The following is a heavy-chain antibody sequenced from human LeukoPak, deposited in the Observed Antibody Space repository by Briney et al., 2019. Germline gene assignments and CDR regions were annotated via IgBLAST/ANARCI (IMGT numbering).Heavy chain of an antibody. CDR1: GFTFSSYA. V-gene: IGHV3-23*01. CDR2: ISGSGGST. J-gene: IGHJ4*02. D-gene: IGHD4-17*01. CDR3: AKDRVDYGDFGY. Sequence: GGSLRLSCAASGFTFSSYAMSWVRQAPGKGLEWVSAISGSGGSTYHADSVKGRFTISRDNSKNTLYLQMNSLRAEDTAVYYCAKDRVDYGDFGYWGQGTLVTVSS.